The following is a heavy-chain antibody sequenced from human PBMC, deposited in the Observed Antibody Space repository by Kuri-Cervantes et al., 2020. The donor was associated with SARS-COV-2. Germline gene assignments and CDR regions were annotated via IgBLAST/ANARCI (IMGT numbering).Heavy chain of an antibody. CDR2: MNPNSGNT. CDR3: AKDHNIAVAGNYYYGMDV. CDR1: GGTFSSYA. J-gene: IGHJ6*02. D-gene: IGHD6-19*01. Sequence: ASVKVSCNASGGTFSSYAISWVRQATGQGLERMGWMNPNSGNTGYAQKFQGRVTMTRNTSISTAYMELSSLRSEDTAVYYCAKDHNIAVAGNYYYGMDVWGQGTTVTVSS. V-gene: IGHV1-8*02.